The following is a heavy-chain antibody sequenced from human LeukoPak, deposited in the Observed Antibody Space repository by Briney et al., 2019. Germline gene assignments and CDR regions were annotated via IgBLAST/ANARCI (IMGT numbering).Heavy chain of an antibody. J-gene: IGHJ5*02. CDR1: GYSISSGYY. Sequence: SETLSLTCTVSGYSISSGYYWAWLRQTPGKGLEWIGNIYHTGSTYYNPSLRSRVTISVDTSRNQFSLKLNSVTAADTAVYYCARGYSSSWYLNWFDPWGQGTLVTVSS. CDR2: IYHTGST. V-gene: IGHV4-38-2*02. D-gene: IGHD6-13*01. CDR3: ARGYSSSWYLNWFDP.